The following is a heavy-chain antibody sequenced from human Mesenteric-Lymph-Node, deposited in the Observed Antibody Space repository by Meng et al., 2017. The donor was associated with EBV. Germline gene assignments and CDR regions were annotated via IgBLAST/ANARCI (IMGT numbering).Heavy chain of an antibody. CDR3: ASPKGYNFWTGYADY. D-gene: IGHD3/OR15-3a*01. J-gene: IGHJ4*02. Sequence: QGQVVESGAEVKKPGASVKVSCKTSGYTFITSAMHWLRQAPGQRPEWMGWINVGTGTTKYSQTFLGRVTISGDTSTSTGYMELSSLKSEDTAVYFCASPKGYNFWTGYADYWGQGTLVTVSS. V-gene: IGHV1-3*01. CDR1: GYTFITSA. CDR2: INVGTGTT.